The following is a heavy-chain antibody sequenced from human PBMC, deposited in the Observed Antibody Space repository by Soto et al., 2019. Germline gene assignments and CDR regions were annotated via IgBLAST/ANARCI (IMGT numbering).Heavy chain of an antibody. CDR1: GGTFSSYA. D-gene: IGHD1-26*01. CDR2: IIPIFGTA. V-gene: IGHV1-69*13. J-gene: IGHJ4*02. Sequence: SVKVSCKASGGTFSSYAIIWVRQAPGQGLEWMGGIIPIFGTANYAQKFQGRVTITADESTSTAYMELSSLRSEDTAVYYCARYSGSDEIYFDYWGQGTLVTVSS. CDR3: ARYSGSDEIYFDY.